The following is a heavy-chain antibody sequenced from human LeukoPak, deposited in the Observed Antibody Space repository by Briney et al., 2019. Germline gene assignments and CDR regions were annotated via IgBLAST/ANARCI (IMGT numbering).Heavy chain of an antibody. CDR2: ITSSGNTI. D-gene: IGHD1-1*01. V-gene: IGHV3-11*01. J-gene: IGHJ2*01. CDR3: ARVVHGIDWYFDL. CDR1: GFTFSDYY. Sequence: GGSLRLSCAASGFTFSDYYMHWIRQAPGKGLEWVSSITSSGNTIYYADSVKGRFTISRDNAKSSLYLQMNSLRAEDTAVYYCARVVHGIDWYFDLWGRGTLVTVSS.